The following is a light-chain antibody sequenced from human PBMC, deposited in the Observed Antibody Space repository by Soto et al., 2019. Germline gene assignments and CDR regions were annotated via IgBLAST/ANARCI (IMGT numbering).Light chain of an antibody. CDR1: QSVLYSSNNKNY. J-gene: IGKJ4*01. CDR2: WAS. Sequence: DIVMTQSPDSLAVSLGERATINCKSSQSVLYSSNNKNYLAWYQQKPGQPPKLLIYWASTRESGVPDRFRGSGSGTDCTLTISSRQAGDGAVYYCQQCYGTRPLTLGGGTKVEIK. V-gene: IGKV4-1*01. CDR3: QQCYGTRPLT.